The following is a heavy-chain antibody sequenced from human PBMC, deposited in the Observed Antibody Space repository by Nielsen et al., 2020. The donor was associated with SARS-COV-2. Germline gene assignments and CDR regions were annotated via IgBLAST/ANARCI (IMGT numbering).Heavy chain of an antibody. Sequence: SVKVSCKASGGTFRDYGIIWVRQAPGQGLEWMGGINPMYGTSHYAQKLQGRVTMTRDTSTSTVYMDLSSLRSEDTAVYYCARDRERAFDIWGQGTMVTVSS. J-gene: IGHJ3*02. V-gene: IGHV1-69*05. CDR2: INPMYGTS. D-gene: IGHD1-26*01. CDR3: ARDRERAFDI. CDR1: GGTFRDYG.